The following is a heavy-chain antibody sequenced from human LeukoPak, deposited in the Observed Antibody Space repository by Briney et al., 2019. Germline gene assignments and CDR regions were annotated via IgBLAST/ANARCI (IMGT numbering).Heavy chain of an antibody. CDR1: GGSISSSSYY. J-gene: IGHJ5*02. V-gene: IGHV4-39*01. Sequence: WETLSLTCTVSGGSISSSSYYWGWIRQPPGKGLEWIGSSYYSGSTYYNPSLKSRVTISVDTSKNQFSLKLSSVTAADTAVYYCASTLLGSCSGGSCPLVPWGQGTLVTVSS. CDR3: ASTLLGSCSGGSCPLVP. CDR2: SYYSGST. D-gene: IGHD2-15*01.